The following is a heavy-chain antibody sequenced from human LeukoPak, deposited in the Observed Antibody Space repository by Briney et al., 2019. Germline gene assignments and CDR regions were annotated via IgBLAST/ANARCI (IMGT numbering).Heavy chain of an antibody. CDR2: ISGSGGST. D-gene: IGHD2-2*02. J-gene: IGHJ4*02. V-gene: IGHV3-23*01. Sequence: GGSLRLSCAASGFTFSSYAMSWVRQAPGKGLEWVSAISGSGGSTYYADSVKGRFTISRDNSKNTLYLQMNSLRAEDTAVYYCAKDRGQDCSSTSCYNLFDYWGQGTLVTVSS. CDR3: AKDRGQDCSSTSCYNLFDY. CDR1: GFTFSSYA.